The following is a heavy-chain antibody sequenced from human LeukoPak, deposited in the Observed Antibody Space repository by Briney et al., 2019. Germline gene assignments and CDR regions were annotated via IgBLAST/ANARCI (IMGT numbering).Heavy chain of an antibody. J-gene: IGHJ6*02. D-gene: IGHD1-26*01. CDR1: GGTFSSYA. V-gene: IGHV1-69*04. CDR2: IIPILGIA. Sequence: ASVKVSCKASGGTFSSYAISWVRQAPGQGLEWMGRIIPILGIANYAQKFQGRVTITADKSTSTAYMELSSLRSEDTAVYYCARSQEHLDGMDVWGQGTTVTVSS. CDR3: ARSQEHLDGMDV.